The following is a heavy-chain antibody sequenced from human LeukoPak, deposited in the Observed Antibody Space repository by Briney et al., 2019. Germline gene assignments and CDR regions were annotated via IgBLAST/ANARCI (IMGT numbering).Heavy chain of an antibody. CDR3: ARAALRSISIAATGGFYYYYYMDV. CDR1: GYTFTGFY. CDR2: INPNSGGT. J-gene: IGHJ6*03. V-gene: IGHV1-2*06. Sequence: SVKVSCKASGYTFTGFYMHWVPRAPGQGLKGMGRINPNSGGTEYAKKSQGRVTMTRDTFISTAYVVLSRLRSHDTAVYYCARAALRSISIAATGGFYYYYYMDVWGKGPTVTVSS. D-gene: IGHD6-13*01.